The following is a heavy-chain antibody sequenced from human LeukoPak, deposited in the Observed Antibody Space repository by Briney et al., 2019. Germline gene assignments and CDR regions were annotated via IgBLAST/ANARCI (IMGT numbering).Heavy chain of an antibody. CDR2: INGDGSST. D-gene: IGHD1-26*01. V-gene: IGHV3-74*01. CDR1: GFTFSRYW. J-gene: IGHJ4*02. Sequence: GGSLRLSCAASGFTFSRYWMHWVRQAPGKGLVWVSRINGDGSSTRYADSVKGRFTISRDNATNTLYLEMSSLRAEDTAVYYCVRDQGGATDLRFDYWGQGTLVTVSS. CDR3: VRDQGGATDLRFDY.